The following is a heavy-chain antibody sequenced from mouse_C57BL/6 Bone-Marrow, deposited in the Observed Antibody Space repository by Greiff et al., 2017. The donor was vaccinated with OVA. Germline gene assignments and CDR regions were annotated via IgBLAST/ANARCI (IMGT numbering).Heavy chain of an antibody. J-gene: IGHJ3*01. D-gene: IGHD1-1*01. Sequence: VQGVESGPGLVAPSQSLSITCTVSGFSLTSYGVDWVRQSPGKGLEWLGVIWGVGSTNYNSALKSRLSISKDNSKSQVFLKMNSLQTDDTAMYYCASDYYGRGFAYWGQGTLVTVSA. CDR3: ASDYYGRGFAY. CDR2: IWGVGST. V-gene: IGHV2-6*01. CDR1: GFSLTSYG.